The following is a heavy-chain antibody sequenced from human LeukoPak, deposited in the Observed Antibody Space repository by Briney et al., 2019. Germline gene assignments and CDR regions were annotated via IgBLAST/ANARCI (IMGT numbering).Heavy chain of an antibody. V-gene: IGHV4-4*07. Sequence: SETLSLTCTVSGGSISSYYWSWIRQPAGKGLEWIGRIYTSGSTNYNPSPRSRVTMSVDTSKNQFSLKLSSVTAADTAVYYCARCAFWSGYADWFDPWGQGTLVTVSS. J-gene: IGHJ5*02. CDR2: IYTSGST. CDR1: GGSISSYY. D-gene: IGHD3-3*01. CDR3: ARCAFWSGYADWFDP.